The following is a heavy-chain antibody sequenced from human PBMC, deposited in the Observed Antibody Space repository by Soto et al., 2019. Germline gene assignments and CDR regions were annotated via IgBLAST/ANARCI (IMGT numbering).Heavy chain of an antibody. D-gene: IGHD6-13*01. V-gene: IGHV4-34*01. Sequence: QVQLQQWGAGLLKPSETLSLTCAVYGGSFSGYHWSWIRQPPGKRLEWIGEINHSGNTNYNPSLKRRVTISVDTSKNQFSLKLSSVTAADTAVYYCTRDLIAAAVYFDYWGQGTLVTVSS. CDR2: INHSGNT. CDR3: TRDLIAAAVYFDY. J-gene: IGHJ4*02. CDR1: GGSFSGYH.